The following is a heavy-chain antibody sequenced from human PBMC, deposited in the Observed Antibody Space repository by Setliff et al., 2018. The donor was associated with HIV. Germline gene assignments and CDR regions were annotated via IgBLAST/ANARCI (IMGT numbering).Heavy chain of an antibody. J-gene: IGHJ4*02. CDR3: ARGNSREDRIYSYGDY. CDR1: GFTLSSYD. V-gene: IGHV3-48*03. Sequence: PGGSLRLSCAGAGFTLSSYDMNWVRQAPGKGLEWVSYIPKSGDAIYYADSVKGRFTISRDIAKNSLYLQMNSLRAEDTAVYYCARGNSREDRIYSYGDYWGQGILVTVSS. D-gene: IGHD2-15*01. CDR2: IPKSGDAI.